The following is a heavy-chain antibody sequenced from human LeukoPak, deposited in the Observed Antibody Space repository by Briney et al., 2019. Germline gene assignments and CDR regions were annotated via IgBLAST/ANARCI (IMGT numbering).Heavy chain of an antibody. Sequence: GGSLRLSCEASGFTIENHVMTWVRQAPGKGPEWVASQSGSGHNTYYSESVRGRFAISRDNSKNTVFLQMNSLRVEDTAIYYCATDWTLRGVPTFFDPWGQGTVVSVSS. D-gene: IGHD3-10*01. CDR1: GFTIENHV. CDR2: QSGSGHNT. J-gene: IGHJ5*02. V-gene: IGHV3-23*01. CDR3: ATDWTLRGVPTFFDP.